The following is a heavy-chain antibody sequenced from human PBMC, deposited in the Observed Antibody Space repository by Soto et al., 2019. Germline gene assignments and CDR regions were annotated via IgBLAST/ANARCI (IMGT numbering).Heavy chain of an antibody. CDR3: AKGVSQYTPLALFDY. CDR1: GFTLSRYW. J-gene: IGHJ4*02. V-gene: IGHV3-23*01. D-gene: IGHD5-18*01. CDR2: ISGSDGRT. Sequence: GGSLRLSCAASGFTLSRYWMHWVRQAPGKGLEWVSTISGSDGRTYSTDSVKGRFTISRDNSRNTACLQMNSLRVEDTAVYYCAKGVSQYTPLALFDYWGRGTLVTVSS.